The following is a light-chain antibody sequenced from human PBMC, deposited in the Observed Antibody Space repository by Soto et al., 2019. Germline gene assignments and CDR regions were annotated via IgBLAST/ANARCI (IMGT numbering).Light chain of an antibody. V-gene: IGKV3-15*01. CDR2: DAS. CDR3: QQYGSSLFT. J-gene: IGKJ3*01. CDR1: QSVSSN. Sequence: EIVMTQSPATLSVSPGERAILSCRTSQSVSSNLAWYQQKPGQAPRLLIYDASTRANGIPARFSGSGSGTDFTLTITRLEPEDFAVYYCQQYGSSLFTFGPGTKVDIK.